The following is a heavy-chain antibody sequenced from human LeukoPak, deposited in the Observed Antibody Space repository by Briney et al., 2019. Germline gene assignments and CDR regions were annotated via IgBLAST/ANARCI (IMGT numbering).Heavy chain of an antibody. CDR3: ARGPLTGDLFDY. CDR1: GGSISSYY. V-gene: IGHV4-59*12. J-gene: IGHJ4*02. D-gene: IGHD7-27*01. Sequence: SETLSLTCTVSGGSISSYYWNWIRQPPGKGLEWIGYFYYSGSTYYNPSLKSRVTISVDTSKNQLSLKLSSVTAADTAVYYCARGPLTGDLFDYWGQGTLVTVSS. CDR2: FYYSGST.